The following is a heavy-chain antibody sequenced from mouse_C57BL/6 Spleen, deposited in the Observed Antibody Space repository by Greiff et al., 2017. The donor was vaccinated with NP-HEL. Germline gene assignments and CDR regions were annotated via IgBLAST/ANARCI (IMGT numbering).Heavy chain of an antibody. V-gene: IGHV1-9*01. CDR1: GYTFTGYW. CDR2: ILPGSGST. J-gene: IGHJ4*01. D-gene: IGHD2-4*01. Sequence: QVQLKESGAELMKPGASVKLSCKATGYTFTGYWIEWVKQRPGHGLEWLGEILPGSGSTNNNEKFKGKAIFTADTSSNTAYMQLSRLTTEDSAIYYCARWDDDDYAVDNWGQGTSVNGSS. CDR3: ARWDDDDYAVDN.